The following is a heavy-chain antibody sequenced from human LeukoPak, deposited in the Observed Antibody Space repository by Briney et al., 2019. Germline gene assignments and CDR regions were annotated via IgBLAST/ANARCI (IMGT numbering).Heavy chain of an antibody. J-gene: IGHJ3*02. CDR2: ISHSGTT. CDR3: ARDRTLGAFDI. Sequence: SETLSLTCIVSGGSISSYSWNWIRQSPGKGLEWVGYISHSGTTNYNPSLKSRVTISVDTSKNQFSLKLSSVTAADTAVYYCARDRTLGAFDIWGQGTMVTVSS. CDR1: GGSISSYS. V-gene: IGHV4-59*01. D-gene: IGHD7-27*01.